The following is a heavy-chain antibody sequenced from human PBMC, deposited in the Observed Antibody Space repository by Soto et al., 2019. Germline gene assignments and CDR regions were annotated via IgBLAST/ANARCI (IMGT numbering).Heavy chain of an antibody. CDR3: TGAYYDVNGYSLDP. Sequence: SLTCSVSGGSISSGYWTWIRQPTGKGLEWIGYIYYGGSINYNPSLKSRVIISVDTAKNQFSLRLSSVSAADTAVYYCTGAYYDVNGYSLDPWGQGTSVTVSS. J-gene: IGHJ5*02. D-gene: IGHD3-22*01. V-gene: IGHV4-59*01. CDR1: GGSISSGY. CDR2: IYYGGSI.